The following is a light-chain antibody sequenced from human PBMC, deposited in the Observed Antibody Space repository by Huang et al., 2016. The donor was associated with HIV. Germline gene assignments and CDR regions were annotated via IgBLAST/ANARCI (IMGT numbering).Light chain of an antibody. CDR2: AAS. V-gene: IGKV3-15*01. CDR3: QQYSSWPST. CDR1: QSFSSK. J-gene: IGKJ1*01. Sequence: ELVMTQSPATLSVSPGERATLSCRASQSFSSKLAGYQQKPGQTPHLLLYAASTRATGIPARVSGSGSGTEFTLTISSLQSEDFAVYYCQQYSSWPSTFGQWTKVEIK.